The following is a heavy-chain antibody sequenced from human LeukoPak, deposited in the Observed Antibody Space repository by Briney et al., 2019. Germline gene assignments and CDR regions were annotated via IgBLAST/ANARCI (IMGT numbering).Heavy chain of an antibody. Sequence: GASVKVSCKASGYTFTNYGITWVRQAPGQGLEWMGWISASNGDTHYSEKFQDRITVTTDTSTSTAYMELRSLVSDDTAVYYCAGEVAATLFFDSWGQGTLVTVSS. CDR2: ISASNGDT. CDR1: GYTFTNYG. CDR3: AGEVAATLFFDS. J-gene: IGHJ4*02. D-gene: IGHD2-15*01. V-gene: IGHV1-18*01.